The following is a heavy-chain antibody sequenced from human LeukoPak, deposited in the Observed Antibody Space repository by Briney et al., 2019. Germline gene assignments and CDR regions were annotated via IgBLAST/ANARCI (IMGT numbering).Heavy chain of an antibody. CDR2: INPNSGAT. CDR3: AKSIEYCGADCYGYFDL. J-gene: IGHJ2*01. D-gene: IGHD2-21*02. CDR1: GYTFTGYY. V-gene: IGHV1-2*06. Sequence: ASVKVSCKASGYTFTGYYMHWVRQAPGQGLEWMGRINPNSGATNYAQKFQGRVTMTRDTSISTAYMELTTLRSDDTAVYYCAKSIEYCGADCYGYFDLWGRGTLVTVSS.